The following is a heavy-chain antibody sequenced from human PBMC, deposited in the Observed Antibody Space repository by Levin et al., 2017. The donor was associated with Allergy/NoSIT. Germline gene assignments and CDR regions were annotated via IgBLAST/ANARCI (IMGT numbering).Heavy chain of an antibody. CDR3: AKSRIVEVTGPLDY. V-gene: IGHV3-23*01. J-gene: IGHJ4*02. CDR2: ISGSGYDT. Sequence: GESLKISCAVSGLTFSSFAMIWVRQAPGKGLEWVSAISGSGYDTYYADSAKGRFIISRDNSKETVYLQMNSLRAEDTAVYYCAKSRIVEVTGPLDYWGQGTLVTVSS. D-gene: IGHD2-21*02. CDR1: GLTFSSFA.